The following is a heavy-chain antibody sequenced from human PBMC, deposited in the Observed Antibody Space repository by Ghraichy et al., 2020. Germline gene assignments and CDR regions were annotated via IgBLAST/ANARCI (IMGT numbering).Heavy chain of an antibody. V-gene: IGHV3-11*01. CDR1: GFTFSDYY. J-gene: IGHJ6*02. D-gene: IGHD2-15*01. CDR2: ISSSGSTI. Sequence: GGSLRLSCAASGFTFSDYYMSWIRQALGKGLEWVSYISSSGSTIYYADSVKCRFTISRDNAKNSLYLQMNSLRAEDTAVYYCASGEGSVGYHMDVWGQGTTVTVSS. CDR3: ASGEGSVGYHMDV.